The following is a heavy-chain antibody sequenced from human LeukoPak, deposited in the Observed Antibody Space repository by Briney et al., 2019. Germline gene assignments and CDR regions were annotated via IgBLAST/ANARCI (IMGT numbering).Heavy chain of an antibody. D-gene: IGHD3-16*02. CDR2: IYYSGST. Sequence: PSETLSLTCTVSGGSISSYYWSWIRQPPGKGLEWIGYIYYSGSTNYNPSLKSRVTISVDTSKNQFSLKLSSVTAADTAVYYCAGHHPRNTVDFWGQGTLVTGSS. CDR1: GGSISSYY. CDR3: AGHHPRNTVDF. J-gene: IGHJ4*02. V-gene: IGHV4-59*08.